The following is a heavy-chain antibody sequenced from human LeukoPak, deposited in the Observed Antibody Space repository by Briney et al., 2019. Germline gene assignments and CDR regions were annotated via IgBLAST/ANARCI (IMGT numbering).Heavy chain of an antibody. V-gene: IGHV3-30*18. D-gene: IGHD3-22*01. CDR2: ISYDGSNK. CDR3: AKGGYYDSSGYRAYDY. Sequence: GGSLRLSCAASGFTFSSYGMHWVRQAPGKGLEWVAVISYDGSNKYYADSVKGRFTISRDNSKNTLYLQMNSLRAEDTAVYYCAKGGYYDSSGYRAYDYWGQGTLVTVSS. CDR1: GFTFSSYG. J-gene: IGHJ4*02.